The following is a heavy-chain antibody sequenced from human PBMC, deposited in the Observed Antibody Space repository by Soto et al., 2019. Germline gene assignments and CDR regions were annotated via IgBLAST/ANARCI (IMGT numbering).Heavy chain of an antibody. J-gene: IGHJ4*02. D-gene: IGHD6-19*01. V-gene: IGHV1-2*04. CDR3: ARDRDIAVAGNPYFDY. CDR1: GYTFTGYY. CDR2: INPNSGGT. Sequence: GASVKVSCKASGYTFTGYYMHWVRQAPGQGLEWMGWINPNSGGTNYAQKFQGWVTMTRDTSISTAYMELSRLRSDDTAVYYCARDRDIAVAGNPYFDYWGQGTLVTVSS.